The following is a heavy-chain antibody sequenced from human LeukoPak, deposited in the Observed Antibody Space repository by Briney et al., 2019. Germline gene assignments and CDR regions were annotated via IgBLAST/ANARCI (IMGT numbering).Heavy chain of an antibody. Sequence: SETLSLTRTVSGGSISSGDYYWSWIRQPPGKGLEWIGYIYYSGSTYYNPSLKSRVTISVDTSKNQFSLKLSSVTAADTAVYYCARGEVVPTYYFDYWGQGTLVTVSS. V-gene: IGHV4-30-4*01. J-gene: IGHJ4*02. D-gene: IGHD2-15*01. CDR1: GGSISSGDYY. CDR3: ARGEVVPTYYFDY. CDR2: IYYSGST.